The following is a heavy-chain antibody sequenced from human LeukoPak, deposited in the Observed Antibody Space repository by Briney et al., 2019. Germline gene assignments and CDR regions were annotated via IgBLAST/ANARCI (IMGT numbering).Heavy chain of an antibody. V-gene: IGHV3-23*01. CDR3: AKAISPTMVRGVMTPLDY. D-gene: IGHD3-10*01. J-gene: IGHJ4*02. CDR1: GFTFSSYA. Sequence: GGSLRLSCAASGFTFSSYAMSWVRQAPGKGLEGVSAISGSGGSTYYADSVKGRFTISRDNSKNTLYLQMNSLRAEDTAVYYCAKAISPTMVRGVMTPLDYWGQGTLVTVSS. CDR2: ISGSGGST.